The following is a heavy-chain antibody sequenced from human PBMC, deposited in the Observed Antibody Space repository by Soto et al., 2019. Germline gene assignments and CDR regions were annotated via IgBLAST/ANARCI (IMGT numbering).Heavy chain of an antibody. CDR2: IKSKPVGGTT. Sequence: EMQLGESGGGLVKPGGSLRLSCAVSGYAFEVAWMNWVRQAPGKGLEWVGRIKSKPVGGTTEYAAPVEGRFTISRDDSTSKLYLQMYSLRTEDTGVYYCTTGRRDYYGNSYLDLWGKGPTVTVSS. CDR3: TTGRRDYYGNSYLDL. D-gene: IGHD3-22*01. J-gene: IGHJ6*03. CDR1: GYAFEVAW. V-gene: IGHV3-15*01.